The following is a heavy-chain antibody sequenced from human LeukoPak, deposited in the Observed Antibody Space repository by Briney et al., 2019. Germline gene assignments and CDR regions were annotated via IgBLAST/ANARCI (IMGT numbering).Heavy chain of an antibody. D-gene: IGHD3-9*01. CDR2: ISGSGGST. J-gene: IGHJ4*02. CDR1: GFTFSSYA. Sequence: GGSLRLSCAASGFTFSSYAMSWVRQAPGKGLEWVSAISGSGGSTYYADSVKGRFTISRDNSKNTLYLQMNSLRAEDTAVYYCASSAPRYFDWLLRGLKSDYWGQGTLVTVSS. CDR3: ASSAPRYFDWLLRGLKSDY. V-gene: IGHV3-23*01.